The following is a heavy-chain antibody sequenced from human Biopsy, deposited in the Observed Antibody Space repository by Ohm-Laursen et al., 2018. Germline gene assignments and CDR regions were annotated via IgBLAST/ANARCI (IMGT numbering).Heavy chain of an antibody. J-gene: IGHJ3*02. Sequence: GTLSLTCTVSGGSISSDYWNWIRQSPGKGLEWIAYIYSSGITNYNPSLKSRLTISIDTSKNQFSLKLNSMTTADTAVYYCARGQDYGGNKAFDIWGQGTKVTVSP. CDR1: GGSISSDY. D-gene: IGHD4-23*01. V-gene: IGHV4-59*01. CDR2: IYSSGIT. CDR3: ARGQDYGGNKAFDI.